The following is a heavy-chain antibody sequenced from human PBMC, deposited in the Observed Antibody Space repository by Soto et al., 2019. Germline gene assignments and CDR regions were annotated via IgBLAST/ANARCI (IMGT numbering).Heavy chain of an antibody. CDR2: IIPIFGTA. CDR1: ACTFSSYA. J-gene: IGHJ6*02. D-gene: IGHD2-15*01. CDR3: ARSQGGSSSLDIYYYYYYGMDV. V-gene: IGHV1-69*13. Sequence: SVKVSCRAPACTFSSYAISWVRQAPGQGLEWMGGIIPIFGTAKYAQKFQGRVTITADESTSTGYMELSSLRSEDTAVYYCARSQGGSSSLDIYYYYYYGMDVWGQGTTVTVSS.